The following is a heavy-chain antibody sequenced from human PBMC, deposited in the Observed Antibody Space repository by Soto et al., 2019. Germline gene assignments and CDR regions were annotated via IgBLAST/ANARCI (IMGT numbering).Heavy chain of an antibody. CDR3: AKGEVGDTVTPSGYYGMDV. D-gene: IGHD4-17*01. V-gene: IGHV3-30*18. J-gene: IGHJ6*02. CDR2: ISYDGSNK. Sequence: QVQLVESGGGVVQPGRSLRLSCAASGFTFSSYGMHWVRQAPGKGLEWVAVISYDGSNKYYADSVKGRFTISRDNSKNTLYLQMNSLRAEDTAVYYCAKGEVGDTVTPSGYYGMDVWGQGTTVTVSS. CDR1: GFTFSSYG.